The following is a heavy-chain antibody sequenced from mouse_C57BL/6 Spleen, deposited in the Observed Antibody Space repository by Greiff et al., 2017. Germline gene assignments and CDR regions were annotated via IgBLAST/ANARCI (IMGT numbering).Heavy chain of an antibody. CDR1: GFNIKDDY. Sequence: EVQLKESGAELVRPGASVKLSCTASGFNIKDDYMHWVKQRPEQGLEWIGWIDPENGDTEYASKFQGKATITADTSSNTAYLQLRSLTSEGTAVYYCTRYYGSRYGPAWFAYWGQGTLVTVSA. D-gene: IGHD1-1*01. V-gene: IGHV14-4*01. J-gene: IGHJ3*01. CDR3: TRYYGSRYGPAWFAY. CDR2: IDPENGDT.